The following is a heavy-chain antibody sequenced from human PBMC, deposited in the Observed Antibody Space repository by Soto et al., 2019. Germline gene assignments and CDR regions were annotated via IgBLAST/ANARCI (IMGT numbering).Heavy chain of an antibody. D-gene: IGHD3-10*02. CDR1: GFTFSSYA. CDR3: AKDPNTDYVGAFEF. V-gene: IGHV3-23*01. CDR2: ILGSGHTT. J-gene: IGHJ3*01. Sequence: EVQLLESGGGLVQPGGSLRLSCAASGFTFSSYAMSWVRQAPGKGLEWVSGILGSGHTTFYADSVKGRFIVSRDNSKNTLSLQMNSLRAEDTAVYYCAKDPNTDYVGAFEFWGHGTMVTVSS.